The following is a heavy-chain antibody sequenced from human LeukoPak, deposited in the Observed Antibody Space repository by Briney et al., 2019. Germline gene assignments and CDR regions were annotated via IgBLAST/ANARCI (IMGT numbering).Heavy chain of an antibody. Sequence: GGSLRLSCAASGFTVSSNYMSWVRQAPGKGLEWVSVIYSGDNTYYADSVKGRFTISRDNSKNTLYLHMNSLRAEDTAVYYCARGDSSGWYFDYWGQGTLVTVSS. CDR1: GFTVSSNY. CDR2: IYSGDNT. D-gene: IGHD6-19*01. J-gene: IGHJ4*02. V-gene: IGHV3-53*01. CDR3: ARGDSSGWYFDY.